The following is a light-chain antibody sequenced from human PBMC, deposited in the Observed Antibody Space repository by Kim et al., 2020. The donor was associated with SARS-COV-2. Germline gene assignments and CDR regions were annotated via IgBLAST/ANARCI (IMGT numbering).Light chain of an antibody. CDR2: QAS. Sequence: SSSVGDRVSITCRAGQFIGAGLAWCQRNPGKASKLLVYQASTLASGVASRFSCSGSGTDFGLTIDSLQPDGFATYYCQLYNSYPYTFGRGTKLEI. J-gene: IGKJ2*01. V-gene: IGKV1-5*01. CDR3: QLYNSYPYT. CDR1: QFIGAG.